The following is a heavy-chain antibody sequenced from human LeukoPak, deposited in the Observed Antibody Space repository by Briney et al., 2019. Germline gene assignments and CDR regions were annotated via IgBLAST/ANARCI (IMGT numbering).Heavy chain of an antibody. CDR3: AKWGDYDVLTGYCVSDY. CDR2: ITGSGSGI. D-gene: IGHD3-9*01. Sequence: PGGSLRLSCAASGFTLSNYAMSWVRQAPGKGLEWVSAITGSGSGIYYADSMKSRFTISRDNSKNTLYLQINSLRAEDTAVYYCAKWGDYDVLTGYCVSDYWGQGTLVTVSS. J-gene: IGHJ4*02. CDR1: GFTLSNYA. V-gene: IGHV3-23*01.